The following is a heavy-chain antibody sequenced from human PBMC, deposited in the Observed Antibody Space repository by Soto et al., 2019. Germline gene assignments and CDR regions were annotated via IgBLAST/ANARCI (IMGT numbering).Heavy chain of an antibody. CDR1: GVTFRNAW. CDR2: IKSKTDGGTT. V-gene: IGHV3-15*01. Sequence: PGGSLGLSCAASGVTFRNAWMSWVRQAPGKGLEWVGRIKSKTDGGTTDYAAPVKGRFTISRDDSKNTLYLQMNSLKTEDTAVYYCTPDPLTTQNYYYYYGMDVWGQGTTVTVSS. CDR3: TPDPLTTQNYYYYYGMDV. J-gene: IGHJ6*02.